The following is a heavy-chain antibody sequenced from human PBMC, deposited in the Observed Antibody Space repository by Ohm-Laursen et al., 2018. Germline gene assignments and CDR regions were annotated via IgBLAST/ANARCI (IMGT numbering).Heavy chain of an antibody. CDR3: VTPPFNYDSSGYYFHY. CDR2: MNPNSGNT. J-gene: IGHJ4*02. D-gene: IGHD3-22*01. Sequence: SVKVSCKASGYTFTSYDINWVRQATGQGLEWMGWMNPNSGNTGYAQKFQGRVTMTRNTSISTAYMELSSLRSEDTAVYYCVTPPFNYDSSGYYFHYWGQGTLVTVSS. V-gene: IGHV1-8*01. CDR1: GYTFTSYD.